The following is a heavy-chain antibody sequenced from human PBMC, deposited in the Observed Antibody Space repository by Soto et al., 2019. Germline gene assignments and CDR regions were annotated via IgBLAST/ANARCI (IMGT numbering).Heavy chain of an antibody. V-gene: IGHV1-3*01. CDR3: AREAGDTATSYGMDV. CDR1: GYTFTSYA. D-gene: IGHD5-18*01. CDR2: INAGNGNT. Sequence: ASVKVSCKASGYTFTSYAIHWVRQAPGPRLEWMGWINAGNGNTQYSQKFQGWVTMTRDTSISTAYMELSRLRSDDTAVYYCAREAGDTATSYGMDVWGQGTTVTVSS. J-gene: IGHJ6*02.